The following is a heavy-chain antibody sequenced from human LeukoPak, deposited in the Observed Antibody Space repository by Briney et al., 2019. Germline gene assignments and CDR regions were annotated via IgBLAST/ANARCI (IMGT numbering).Heavy chain of an antibody. J-gene: IGHJ4*02. CDR2: IYYSGAT. CDR1: GGSISSSIYY. V-gene: IGHV4-39*07. Sequence: PSETLSLTCTVSGGSISSSIYYWAWIRQPPGKGLEWIGSIYYSGATYYNPSLKSRVTISVDTSKNQFSLKLSSVTAADTAVYYCARAAVAPLWFGEFVWGQGTLVTVSS. CDR3: ARAAVAPLWFGEFV. D-gene: IGHD3-10*01.